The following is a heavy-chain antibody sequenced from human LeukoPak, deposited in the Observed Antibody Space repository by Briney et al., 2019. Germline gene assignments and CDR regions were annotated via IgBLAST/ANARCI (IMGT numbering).Heavy chain of an antibody. Sequence: SQTLSLTCTVSGGSISSDDYYWSWIRQPPGKGLEWIGYVFYSGSTYYNPSLKSRVTISVDRSKNQFSLKLSSVTAADTAVYYCAGRLWRRDGYNLSAFDIWGQGTMVTVSS. CDR3: AGRLWRRDGYNLSAFDI. CDR2: VFYSGST. D-gene: IGHD5-24*01. CDR1: GGSISSDDYY. V-gene: IGHV4-30-4*01. J-gene: IGHJ3*02.